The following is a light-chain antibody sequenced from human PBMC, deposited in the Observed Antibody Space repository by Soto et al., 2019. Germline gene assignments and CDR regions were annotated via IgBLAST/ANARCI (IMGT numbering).Light chain of an antibody. CDR3: QQRSNWPFLT. V-gene: IGKV3-11*01. CDR2: DAS. Sequence: IVLTQSPATLSLSPGERATLSCRVSQSVSNSLAWYQQKPGQAPRLLIYDASNRATGVPARFSGSGSGTDFTLTISSLEPEDFALYYCQQRSNWPFLTFGGGTKVEIK. CDR1: QSVSNS. J-gene: IGKJ4*01.